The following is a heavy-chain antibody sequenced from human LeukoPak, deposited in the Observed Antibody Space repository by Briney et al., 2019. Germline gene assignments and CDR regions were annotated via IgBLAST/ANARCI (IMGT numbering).Heavy chain of an antibody. CDR2: IYTSGST. CDR3: ARQGYYTSDY. J-gene: IGHJ4*02. CDR1: GGSISSGSYY. V-gene: IGHV4-61*02. Sequence: PSQTLSLTCTVSGGSISSGSYYWSWIRQPAGKGLEWIGRIYTSGSTNYNPSLKSRVTISVDTSKNQFSLKLSSVTAADTAVYYCARQGYYTSDYWGQGLLVIVSS. D-gene: IGHD2-8*01.